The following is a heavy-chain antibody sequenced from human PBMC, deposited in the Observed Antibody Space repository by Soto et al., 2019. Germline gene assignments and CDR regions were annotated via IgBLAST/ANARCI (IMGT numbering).Heavy chain of an antibody. CDR2: ISSDGSNK. J-gene: IGHJ6*01. V-gene: IGHV3-30-3*01. CDR3: ARVAIFGVVATYGMDV. CDR1: GFTFSSYA. Sequence: QVQLVESGGGVVQPGRSLRLSCAASGFTFSSYAMHWVRQAPGKGLECAAVISSDGSNKNYADSVKGRFTISRDNSNNTLYLQMNSLRAEDTAVYYCARVAIFGVVATYGMDVW. D-gene: IGHD3-3*01.